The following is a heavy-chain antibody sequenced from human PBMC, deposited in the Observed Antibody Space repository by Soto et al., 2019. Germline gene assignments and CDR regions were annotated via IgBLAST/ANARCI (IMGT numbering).Heavy chain of an antibody. Sequence: SETLSLTCTVSGGSISSYYWSWIRQPPGKGLEWIGYIYYSGSTNYNPSHKSRVTISVDTSKNQFSLKLSSVTAADTAVYYCARADYNLDVWGKGTTVTVSS. CDR2: IYYSGST. V-gene: IGHV4-59*01. CDR1: GGSISSYY. CDR3: ARADYNLDV. J-gene: IGHJ6*04. D-gene: IGHD4-4*01.